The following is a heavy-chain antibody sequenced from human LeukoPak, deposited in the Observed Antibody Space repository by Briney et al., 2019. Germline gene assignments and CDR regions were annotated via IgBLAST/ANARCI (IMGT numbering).Heavy chain of an antibody. J-gene: IGHJ4*02. V-gene: IGHV3-66*01. CDR2: IYSGGST. CDR3: ARVEWELLHFGY. Sequence: GGSLRLSCAASGFTFSDLWMSWVRQAPGKGLEWVSVIYSGGSTYYADSVKGRFTISRDNSKNTLYLQMNSLRAEDTAVYYCARVEWELLHFGYWGQGTLVTVSS. D-gene: IGHD1-26*01. CDR1: GFTFSDLW.